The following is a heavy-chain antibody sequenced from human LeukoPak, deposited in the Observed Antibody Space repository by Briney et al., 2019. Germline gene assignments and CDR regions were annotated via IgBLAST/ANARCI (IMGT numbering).Heavy chain of an antibody. Sequence: PGGSLRLSCAASGFTVSSNYMSWVRQAPGKGLEWVSVIYSGGSTYYADSVKGRFTISRDNAKNSLYLQMNSLRAEDSAVYYCARGYSGNKYYFDYWGQGTLVTVSS. CDR3: ARGYSGNKYYFDY. V-gene: IGHV3-66*01. CDR1: GFTVSSNY. D-gene: IGHD3-10*01. CDR2: IYSGGST. J-gene: IGHJ4*02.